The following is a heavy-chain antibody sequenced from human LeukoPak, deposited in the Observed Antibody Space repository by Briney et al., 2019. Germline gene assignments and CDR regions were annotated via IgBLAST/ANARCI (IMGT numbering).Heavy chain of an antibody. CDR1: GGSITSRHW. D-gene: IGHD5-18*01. Sequence: PSGTLSLTCAVSGGSITSRHWWSWVRQPPGKGLELIGEIYHSGSTNYNPSLESRVTISLDKSKNQFSLKLSSVTAADPAVYYCARDRGDTATIDYWGQGTLVTVSS. CDR2: IYHSGST. CDR3: ARDRGDTATIDY. V-gene: IGHV4-4*02. J-gene: IGHJ4*02.